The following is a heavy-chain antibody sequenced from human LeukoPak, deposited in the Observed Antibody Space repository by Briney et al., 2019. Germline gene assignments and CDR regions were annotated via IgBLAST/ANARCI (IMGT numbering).Heavy chain of an antibody. D-gene: IGHD1-26*01. CDR3: ARSSGSYYEAYNWFDP. Sequence: ADSVKVSCKASGYTFTSYAMHWVRQAPGQRLEWMGWINAGNGNTKYSQKFQGRVTITRDTSASTAYMELSSLRSEDTAVYYCARSSGSYYEAYNWFDPWGQGTLVTVSS. CDR2: INAGNGNT. V-gene: IGHV1-3*01. CDR1: GYTFTSYA. J-gene: IGHJ5*02.